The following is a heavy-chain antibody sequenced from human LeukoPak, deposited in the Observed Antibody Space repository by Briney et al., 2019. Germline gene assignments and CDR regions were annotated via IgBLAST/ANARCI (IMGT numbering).Heavy chain of an antibody. CDR2: LKQDGREK. V-gene: IGHV3-7*01. CDR1: GFTVSSYW. J-gene: IGHJ3*02. D-gene: IGHD3-22*01. Sequence: GGSLRLSCAASGFTVSSYWMSWVRQAPGKGLEWVANLKQDGREKYYVGSVKGRFTISRDNAKNSLYLQMNSLRAEDTAVYYCARVVSLIVVVIDAFDIWGQGTMVTVSS. CDR3: ARVVSLIVVVIDAFDI.